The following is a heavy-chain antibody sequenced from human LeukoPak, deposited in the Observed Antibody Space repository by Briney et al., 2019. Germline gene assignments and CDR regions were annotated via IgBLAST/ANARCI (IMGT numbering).Heavy chain of an antibody. V-gene: IGHV3-30-3*01. CDR3: ARVKNKGVEGAFDI. Sequence: TGGSLRLSCAASGFTFSSYAMHWVRQAPGKGLEWVAVISYDGSNKYYADSVKGRFTISRDNSKNTLYLQMNSLRAEDTAVYYCARVKNKGVEGAFDIWGQGTMVTVSS. CDR2: ISYDGSNK. J-gene: IGHJ3*02. CDR1: GFTFSSYA.